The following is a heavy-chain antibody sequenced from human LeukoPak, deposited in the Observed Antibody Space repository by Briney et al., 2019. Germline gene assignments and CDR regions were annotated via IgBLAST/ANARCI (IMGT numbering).Heavy chain of an antibody. V-gene: IGHV3-48*01. CDR1: GFTFSSNG. Sequence: GGSLRLSCAASGFTFSSNGMNWVRQAPGKRLEWVAYISGSSGTIYYADSVKGRFTISRENARNSLYRQRNSLRSEDTAIYYCGYRAAAVYYFDYWGEGTLVTVS. CDR2: ISGSSGTI. CDR3: GYRAAAVYYFDY. D-gene: IGHD6-13*01. J-gene: IGHJ4*02.